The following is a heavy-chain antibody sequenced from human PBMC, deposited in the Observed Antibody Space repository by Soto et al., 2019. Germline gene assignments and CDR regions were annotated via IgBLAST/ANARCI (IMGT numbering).Heavy chain of an antibody. CDR2: ISYDGSNK. CDR3: ARGIPAASYYYYGMDV. J-gene: IGHJ6*02. V-gene: IGHV3-30-3*01. Sequence: QVQLVESGGGVVQPGRSLRLSCAASGFTFSSYAMHWVRQAPGKGLEWVAVISYDGSNKYYADSVKGRFTISRDNSKNTLYLQMTSLRAEDTAVYYCARGIPAASYYYYGMDVWGQGTTVTVSS. D-gene: IGHD2-2*01. CDR1: GFTFSSYA.